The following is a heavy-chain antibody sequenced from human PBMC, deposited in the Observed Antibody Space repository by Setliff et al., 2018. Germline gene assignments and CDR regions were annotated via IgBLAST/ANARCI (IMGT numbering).Heavy chain of an antibody. V-gene: IGHV1-18*04. CDR1: GYAFGSSG. CDR3: VRDRAAIVVGPPTAAFDI. Sequence: ASVKVSCKASGYAFGSSGISWVRQAPGQGLEWMGWISAYNGYIVYAQKLQGRVTLTTDTSTGTAYMEVRSLRSDDTAQYYCVRDRAAIVVGPPTAAFDIWGQGTMVTVSS. CDR2: ISAYNGYI. J-gene: IGHJ3*02. D-gene: IGHD2-2*01.